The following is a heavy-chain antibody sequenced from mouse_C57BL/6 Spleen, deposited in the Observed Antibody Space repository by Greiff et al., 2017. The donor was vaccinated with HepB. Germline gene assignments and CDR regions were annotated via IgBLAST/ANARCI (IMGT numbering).Heavy chain of an antibody. J-gene: IGHJ3*01. CDR3: TRGGTWKAWFAY. V-gene: IGHV5-9-1*02. Sequence: EVKLVESGEGLVKPGGSLKLSCAASGFTFSSYAMSWVRQTPEKRLEWVAYISSGGDYIYYADTVKGRFTISRDNARNTLYLQMSSLKSEDTAMYYCTRGGTWKAWFAYWGQGTLVTVSA. CDR2: ISSGGDYI. D-gene: IGHD3-3*01. CDR1: GFTFSSYA.